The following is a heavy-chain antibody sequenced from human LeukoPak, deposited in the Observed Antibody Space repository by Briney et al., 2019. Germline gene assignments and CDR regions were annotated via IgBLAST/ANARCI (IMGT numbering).Heavy chain of an antibody. D-gene: IGHD2-15*01. CDR1: GFTFSSYS. V-gene: IGHV3-48*04. J-gene: IGHJ3*02. CDR2: ISSSGSTI. CDR3: ATSDLVHEMVAYDALHI. Sequence: GGSLRLSCAASGFTFSSYSMNWVRQAPGKGLEWVSYISSSGSTIYYADSVKGRFTISRDNAKNSLYLQMNSLRAEDTAVYYCATSDLVHEMVAYDALHIWGQGTVVTV.